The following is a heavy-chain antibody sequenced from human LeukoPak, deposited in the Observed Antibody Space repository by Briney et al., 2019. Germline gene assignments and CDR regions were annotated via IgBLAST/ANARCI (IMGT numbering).Heavy chain of an antibody. Sequence: GGSLRLSCAASGFTFDDYAMHWVRQAPGKGLEWVSGISWNSGSIGYADSVKGRFTISRDNAKNSLYLQMNSLRAEDTALYYCARVEGDSGYELIDYWGQGTLVTVSS. CDR2: ISWNSGSI. V-gene: IGHV3-9*01. J-gene: IGHJ4*02. D-gene: IGHD5-12*01. CDR1: GFTFDDYA. CDR3: ARVEGDSGYELIDY.